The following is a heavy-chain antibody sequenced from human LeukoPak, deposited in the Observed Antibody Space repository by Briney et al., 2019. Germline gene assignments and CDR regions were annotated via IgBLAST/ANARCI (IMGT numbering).Heavy chain of an antibody. CDR3: ACLTTADAFDI. V-gene: IGHV4-59*01. Sequence: SSETLSLTCTVSGGSISIYYWSWIRQPPGKGLEWIGYIYDSGSTNYNPSLKSRVTISVDTSKNQFSLKLSSVTAADTAVYYCACLTTADAFDIWGQGTMVTVSS. D-gene: IGHD3-22*01. CDR1: GGSISIYY. J-gene: IGHJ3*02. CDR2: IYDSGST.